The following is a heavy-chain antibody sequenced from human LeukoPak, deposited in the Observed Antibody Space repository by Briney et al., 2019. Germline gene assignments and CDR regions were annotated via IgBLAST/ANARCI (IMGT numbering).Heavy chain of an antibody. Sequence: PSGTLSLTCAVPGGSIIRTNWWSWVRQPPGKGLEWIGEIYHSGNTNYNPSLKSRVTISVDKSKNQFSLKLSSVTAADTAVYYCARVPVGAQSLIDYWVQGTLVTVSS. V-gene: IGHV4-4*02. J-gene: IGHJ4*02. CDR1: GGSIIRTNW. CDR3: ARVPVGAQSLIDY. CDR2: IYHSGNT. D-gene: IGHD1-26*01.